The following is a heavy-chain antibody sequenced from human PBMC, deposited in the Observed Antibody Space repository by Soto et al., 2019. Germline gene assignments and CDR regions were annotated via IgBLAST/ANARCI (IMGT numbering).Heavy chain of an antibody. V-gene: IGHV4-34*01. CDR2: IKDGGYT. Sequence: QVQLQQWGAGLLKPSETLSLNCAVNGGSRTGYYWSWIRQPPGKGLEWIGEIKDGGYTNYSPSLKSRATISSDTSNNQFSLRLNSVTAADTGLYYCARGQEGVVATHWDQGALVTVSS. CDR3: ARGQEGVVATH. D-gene: IGHD5-12*01. J-gene: IGHJ4*02. CDR1: GGSRTGYY.